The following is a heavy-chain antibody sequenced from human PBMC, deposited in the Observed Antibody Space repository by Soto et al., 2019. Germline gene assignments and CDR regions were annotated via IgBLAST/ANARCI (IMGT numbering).Heavy chain of an antibody. J-gene: IGHJ3*02. V-gene: IGHV3-23*01. CDR1: RFTYSSYG. CDR3: AKSAIADDSGRDDAFDI. D-gene: IGHD1-26*01. Sequence: PGGSLRLSCAASRFTYSSYGMNWVRQAPGKGLEWVSGIRGSGDSTYYADSVKGRFIISRDNSKKTLYLQMNSLRAEDTALYYCAKSAIADDSGRDDAFDIWGQGTMVTVSS. CDR2: IRGSGDST.